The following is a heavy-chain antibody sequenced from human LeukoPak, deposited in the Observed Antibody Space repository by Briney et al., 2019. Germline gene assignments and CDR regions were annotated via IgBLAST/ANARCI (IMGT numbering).Heavy chain of an antibody. Sequence: GGSLRLSCAASGFTFSTYWMNWVRQAPGKGLEWVANIKQDGSEKYYVDSVKGRFTISRDNAKNSLYLQMNSLRAEDTAVYYCARDDALGDNALDIWGQGTMVTVSS. V-gene: IGHV3-7*01. D-gene: IGHD3-16*01. CDR1: GFTFSTYW. J-gene: IGHJ3*02. CDR2: IKQDGSEK. CDR3: ARDDALGDNALDI.